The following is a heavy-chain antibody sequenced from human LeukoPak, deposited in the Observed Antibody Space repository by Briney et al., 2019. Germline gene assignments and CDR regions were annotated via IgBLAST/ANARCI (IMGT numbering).Heavy chain of an antibody. CDR2: INQDGSEK. CDR3: ARDYRSSWYV. V-gene: IGHV3-7*03. J-gene: IGHJ4*02. D-gene: IGHD6-13*01. CDR1: GFTFDDYA. Sequence: GGSLRLSCAASGFTFDDYAMHWVRQAPGKGLEWVANINQDGSEKHYVDSVKGRFTVSRDNARNSLFLQMNSLRAEDTSVYYCARDYRSSWYVRGQGTLVTVSS.